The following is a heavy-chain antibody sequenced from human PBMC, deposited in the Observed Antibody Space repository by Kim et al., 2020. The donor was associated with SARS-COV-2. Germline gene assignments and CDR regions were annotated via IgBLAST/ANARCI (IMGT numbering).Heavy chain of an antibody. J-gene: IGHJ5*02. CDR1: GGSFSGYY. V-gene: IGHV4-34*01. D-gene: IGHD4-17*01. CDR2: INHSGST. Sequence: SETLSLTCAVYGGSFSGYYWSWIRQPPGKGLEWIGEINHSGSTNYNPSLKSRVTISVDTSKNQFSLKLSSVTAADTAVYYCARGWTTVTSRWFDPWGQGTLVTVSS. CDR3: ARGWTTVTSRWFDP.